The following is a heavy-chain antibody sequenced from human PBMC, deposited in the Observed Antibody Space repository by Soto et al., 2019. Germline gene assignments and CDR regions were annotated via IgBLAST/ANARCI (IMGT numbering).Heavy chain of an antibody. Sequence: QLQLQESGSGLVKPSQTLSLTCAVSGGSISSGGYSWSWIRQPPGKGLEWIGYIYHSGSTYYNPSLKSRVTISVDRSNSQFSLKLSSVTAADTAVYYCARAHYGDYGYGMDVWGQGTRVTVSS. V-gene: IGHV4-30-2*01. CDR2: IYHSGST. J-gene: IGHJ6*02. CDR3: ARAHYGDYGYGMDV. D-gene: IGHD4-17*01. CDR1: GGSISSGGYS.